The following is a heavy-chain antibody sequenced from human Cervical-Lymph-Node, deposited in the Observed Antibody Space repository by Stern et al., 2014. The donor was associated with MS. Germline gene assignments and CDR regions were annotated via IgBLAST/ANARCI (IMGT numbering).Heavy chain of an antibody. CDR3: AKKSGSGWYYVS. Sequence: VQLVQSGGGLVQPGGSLRLPCAASGFTFSTYDMNWVRRAPAKGPQLVSAISTTGGTPSYADSLTGRFTISRDNSKNTLYLQMNSLRAEDTAVYYCAKKSGSGWYYVSWGQGSLVTVSS. CDR1: GFTFSTYD. J-gene: IGHJ5*02. D-gene: IGHD6-19*01. CDR2: ISTTGGTP. V-gene: IGHV3-23*04.